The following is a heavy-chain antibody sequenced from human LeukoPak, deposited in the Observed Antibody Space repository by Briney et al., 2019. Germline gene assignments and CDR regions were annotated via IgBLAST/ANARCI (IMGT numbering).Heavy chain of an antibody. CDR3: ARKYCSSTSCYKNWFDP. Sequence: SETLSLTCTVSGGSISSGGYYWSWIRQHPGRGLEWIGYIYYSGSTYYNPSLKSRVTISVDTSKNQFSLKLSSVTAADTAVYYCARKYCSSTSCYKNWFDPWGQGTLVTVSS. V-gene: IGHV4-31*03. J-gene: IGHJ5*02. D-gene: IGHD2-2*01. CDR2: IYYSGST. CDR1: GGSISSGGYY.